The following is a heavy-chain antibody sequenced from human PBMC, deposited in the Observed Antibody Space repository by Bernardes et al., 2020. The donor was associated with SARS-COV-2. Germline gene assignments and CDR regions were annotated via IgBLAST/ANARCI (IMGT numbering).Heavy chain of an antibody. CDR1: GFTFSSYA. D-gene: IGHD3-3*01. CDR3: VCGKYYDFWSGPLGY. J-gene: IGHJ4*02. Sequence: GGSLRLSCSASGFTFSSYAMHWVRQAPGTGLEYVSAISSNGGSPYYADSVKGRFTISRDNSKNTLYLQMSSLRAEDTAVYYCVCGKYYDFWSGPLGYWGQGTLVTVSS. CDR2: ISSNGGSP. V-gene: IGHV3-64D*09.